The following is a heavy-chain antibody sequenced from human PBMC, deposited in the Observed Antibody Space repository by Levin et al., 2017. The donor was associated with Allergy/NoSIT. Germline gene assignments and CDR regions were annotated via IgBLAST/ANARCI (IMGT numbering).Heavy chain of an antibody. CDR3: AKDLVGATTYYFDY. CDR1: GFTFSSYA. J-gene: IGHJ4*02. CDR2: ISGSGGST. V-gene: IGHV3-23*01. Sequence: GESLKISCAASGFTFSSYAMSWVRQAPGKGLEWVSAISGSGGSTYYADSVKGRFTISRDNSKNTLYLQMNSLRAEDTAVYYCAKDLVGATTYYFDYWGQGTLVTVSS. D-gene: IGHD1-26*01.